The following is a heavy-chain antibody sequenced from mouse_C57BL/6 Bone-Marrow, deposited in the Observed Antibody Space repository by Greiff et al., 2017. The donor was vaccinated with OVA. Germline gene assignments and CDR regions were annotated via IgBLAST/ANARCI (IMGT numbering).Heavy chain of an antibody. CDR2: ISSGSSTI. CDR3: ARGGNYAWDYYAMDY. D-gene: IGHD2-1*01. Sequence: EVQGVESGGGLVKPGGSLKLSCAASGFTFSDYGMHWVRQAPEKGLEWVAYISSGSSTIYYADTVKGRFTISRDNAKNTLFLQMTSLRSEDTAMYYCARGGNYAWDYYAMDYWGQGTSVTISS. V-gene: IGHV5-17*01. J-gene: IGHJ4*01. CDR1: GFTFSDYG.